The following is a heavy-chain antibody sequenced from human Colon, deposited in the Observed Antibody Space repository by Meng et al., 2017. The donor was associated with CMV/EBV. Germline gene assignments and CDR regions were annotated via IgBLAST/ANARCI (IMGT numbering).Heavy chain of an antibody. CDR2: QNPNSGET. V-gene: IGHV1-8*01. Sequence: SCSRSGYTCTKQDINWARQGTGRGIGWMGWQNPNSGETGYAQKVQGRVTLTRNTSINTAYMEMSGLTSEDTAMYYCARGFPDYWGQGTLVTVSS. J-gene: IGHJ4*02. CDR1: GYTCTKQD. CDR3: ARGFPDY.